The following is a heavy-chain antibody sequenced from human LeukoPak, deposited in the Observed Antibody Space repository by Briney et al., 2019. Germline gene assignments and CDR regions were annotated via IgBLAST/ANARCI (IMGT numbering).Heavy chain of an antibody. CDR1: GYTFTSYD. Sequence: ASVKVSCKASGYTFTSYDINWVRQATGQGLEWMGWMNPNSGNTGYAQKFQGRVTMTRDTSTSTVYMELSSLRSEDTAVYYCAREHFTMVRVRYFDYWGQGTLVTVSS. J-gene: IGHJ4*02. V-gene: IGHV1-8*02. D-gene: IGHD3-10*01. CDR3: AREHFTMVRVRYFDY. CDR2: MNPNSGNT.